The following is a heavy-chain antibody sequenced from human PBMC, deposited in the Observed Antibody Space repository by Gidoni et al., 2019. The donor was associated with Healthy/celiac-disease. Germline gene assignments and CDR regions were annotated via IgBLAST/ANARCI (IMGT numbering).Heavy chain of an antibody. CDR1: GGSISSYY. Sequence: QVQLQESGPGLVKPSETLSLTCTVSGGSISSYYWSWIRQPPGKGLEWIWYIYYSGGTNYHPPLKEPVHNSSRNSQDPFSLKPDLLAGAGPGVDYWSGGGGSRGRDLWGQGTLVTVSS. CDR3: SGGGGSRGRDL. CDR2: IYYSGGT. J-gene: IGHJ4*02. V-gene: IGHV4-59*01. D-gene: IGHD3-16*01.